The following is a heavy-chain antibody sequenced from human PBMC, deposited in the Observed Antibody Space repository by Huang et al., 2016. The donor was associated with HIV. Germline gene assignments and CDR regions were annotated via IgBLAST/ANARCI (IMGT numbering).Heavy chain of an antibody. V-gene: IGHV3-30*09. CDR2: ISDDGRNK. CDR1: GFHFTNSA. J-gene: IGHJ5*02. Sequence: QVQLVESGGGLVQPGRSLRLSCAASGFHFTNSAIHWVRQAPGRGLEWVAFISDDGRNKFYADSVKGRVAISRDNSKITLYLLRNSLRVDDTALYYCARSAVPGDGDWFDPWGQGTLVTVSS. CDR3: ARSAVPGDGDWFDP. D-gene: IGHD6-19*01.